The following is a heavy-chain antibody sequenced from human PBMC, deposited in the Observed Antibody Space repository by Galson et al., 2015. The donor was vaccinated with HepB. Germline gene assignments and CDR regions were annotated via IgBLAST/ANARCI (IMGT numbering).Heavy chain of an antibody. CDR1: GFIFRHHA. J-gene: IGHJ5*02. Sequence: SLRLSCAGSGFIFRHHAMAWIRQAPGKGLEWVSGINGRGSTRYYSDAAKGRFSISRDISKDTVFLQMDNLRAEDTAVYYCVKEGSWFGGDWFDPWGQGALVTVS. D-gene: IGHD3-16*01. CDR3: VKEGSWFGGDWFDP. CDR2: INGRGSTR. V-gene: IGHV3-23*01.